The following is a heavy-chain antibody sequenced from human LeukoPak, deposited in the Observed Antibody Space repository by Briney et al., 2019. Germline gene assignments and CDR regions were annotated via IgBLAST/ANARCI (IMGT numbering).Heavy chain of an antibody. V-gene: IGHV3-23*01. CDR2: VRPSGSST. D-gene: IGHD3-10*01. CDR3: AKKGYAGSGTYSYYFDS. J-gene: IGHJ4*02. Sequence: GGSLRLSCAASEFTFSSFSMNWVRQAPGKGREWVSTVRPSGSSTYYSDSVRGRFTISRDNSKNTLYLQMNSLRAEDTAVYYCAKKGYAGSGTYSYYFDSWGQGTLVTVSS. CDR1: EFTFSSFS.